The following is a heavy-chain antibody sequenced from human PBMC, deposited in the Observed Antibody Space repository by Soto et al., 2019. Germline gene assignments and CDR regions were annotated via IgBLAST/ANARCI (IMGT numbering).Heavy chain of an antibody. D-gene: IGHD6-13*01. J-gene: IGHJ4*02. CDR1: GGSISSDSYY. CDR3: ARHAQIATTDPGLDY. V-gene: IGHV4-39*01. CDR2: IYYGRST. Sequence: SETLSLTCTVSGGSISSDSYYWDWIRQPPGQGLEWIGNIYYGRSTYYNPSLKSRVTISVDTSKNLFSLKLSSVTAADTAVYYCARHAQIATTDPGLDYWGQGILVTVSS.